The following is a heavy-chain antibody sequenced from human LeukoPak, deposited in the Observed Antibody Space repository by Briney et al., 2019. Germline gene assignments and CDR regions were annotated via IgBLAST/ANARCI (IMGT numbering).Heavy chain of an antibody. CDR2: ISGTSNTI. CDR3: AKAPVYYHDRSGYQYWYFDL. J-gene: IGHJ2*01. D-gene: IGHD3-22*01. V-gene: IGHV3-48*01. CDR1: GFTFSSYS. Sequence: GGSLRLSCVGSGFTFSSYSMNWVRQAPGKGLEWVSYISGTSNTIYYDDSVKGRFTVSRDNAKNSLYLQMNSLRAEDTAVYYCAKAPVYYHDRSGYQYWYFDLWGRGTLVTVSS.